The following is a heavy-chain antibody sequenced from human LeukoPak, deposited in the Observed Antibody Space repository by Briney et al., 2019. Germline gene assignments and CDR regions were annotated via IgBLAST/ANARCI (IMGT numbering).Heavy chain of an antibody. Sequence: SQTLSLTCAVSGGSISSGGYSWSWIRQPPGKGLEWIGYIYHSGSTYYNPSLKSRVTISVDRSKNQFSLKLSPVTAADTAVYYCARCLTGYYGYYFDYWGQGTLVTVSS. D-gene: IGHD3-9*01. J-gene: IGHJ4*02. V-gene: IGHV4-30-2*01. CDR2: IYHSGST. CDR1: GGSISSGGYS. CDR3: ARCLTGYYGYYFDY.